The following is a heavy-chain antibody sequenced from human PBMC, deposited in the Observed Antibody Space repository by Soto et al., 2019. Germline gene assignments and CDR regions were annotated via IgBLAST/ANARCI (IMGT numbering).Heavy chain of an antibody. CDR1: GGFISSGGYY. V-gene: IGHV4-31*03. J-gene: IGHJ4*02. Sequence: SETLSLTCTVSGGFISSGGYYWSWIRQHPGKGLEWIGYIYYSGRTYSNPSLKSRVTISVDTSKNQFSLKLSSVTAADTAVYYCSRAKRYYDILTAFDYWGQGTLVTVSS. CDR3: SRAKRYYDILTAFDY. CDR2: IYYSGRT. D-gene: IGHD3-9*01.